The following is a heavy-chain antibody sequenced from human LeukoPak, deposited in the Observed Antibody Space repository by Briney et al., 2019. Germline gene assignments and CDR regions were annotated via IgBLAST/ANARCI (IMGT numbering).Heavy chain of an antibody. V-gene: IGHV3-21*01. CDR2: ISSSSSYI. D-gene: IGHD6-19*01. CDR3: ARYRVTSVWYEPNDAFDI. CDR1: GFTFSSYS. Sequence: PGGSLRLSCAASGFTFSSYSMNWVRQAPGKGLEWVSSISSSSSYIYYADSVKGRFTISRDNAKNSLYLQMNSLRAEDTAVYYCARYRVTSVWYEPNDAFDIWGQGTMVTVSS. J-gene: IGHJ3*02.